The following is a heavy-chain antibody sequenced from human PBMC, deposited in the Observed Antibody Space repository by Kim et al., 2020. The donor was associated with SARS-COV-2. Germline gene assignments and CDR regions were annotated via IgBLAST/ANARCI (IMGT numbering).Heavy chain of an antibody. CDR3: ARDYQSRSSGYYFFYYMDV. D-gene: IGHD3-22*01. CDR2: IYSGGST. V-gene: IGHV3-53*01. J-gene: IGHJ6*03. Sequence: GGSLRLSCAASGFTVSSNYMSWVRQAPGKGLEWVSVIYSGGSTYYADSVKGRFTISRDNSKNTLYLQMNSLRAEDTAVYYCARDYQSRSSGYYFFYYMDVWGKGTTVTVSS. CDR1: GFTVSSNY.